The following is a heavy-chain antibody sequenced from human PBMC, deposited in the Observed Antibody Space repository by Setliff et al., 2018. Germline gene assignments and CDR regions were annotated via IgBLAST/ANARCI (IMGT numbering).Heavy chain of an antibody. CDR1: GGSISSYY. D-gene: IGHD3-3*02. CDR2: IDYSGST. V-gene: IGHV4-59*01. CDR3: ARDGLGAFSLRSMDV. Sequence: SETLSLTCTVSGGSISSYYWSWIRQPPGKGLEWIGYIDYSGSTNYNPSLKSRVTISLDTSKNQFSLQLSSVTAADTAVYYCARDGLGAFSLRSMDVWGKGTTVNVSS. J-gene: IGHJ6*04.